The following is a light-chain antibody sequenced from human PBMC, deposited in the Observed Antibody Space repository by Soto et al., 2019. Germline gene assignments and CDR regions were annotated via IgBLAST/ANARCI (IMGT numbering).Light chain of an antibody. V-gene: IGLV2-11*01. CDR2: AVS. CDR3: YSSYAPTSYV. CDR1: SSDIGGYNL. J-gene: IGLJ1*01. Sequence: QSALTQPRSVSASPGQSVTISCTGTSSDIGGYNLVSWYQQHPGTAPKLIIYAVSQRPSGVPDRFSGSKSGNTASLTISGLQAEDEADYYCYSSYAPTSYVFGTGTKLTVL.